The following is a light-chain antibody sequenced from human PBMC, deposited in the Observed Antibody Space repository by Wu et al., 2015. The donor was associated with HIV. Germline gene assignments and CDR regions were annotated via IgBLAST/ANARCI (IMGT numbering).Light chain of an antibody. CDR3: QQYATSIT. CDR2: GAS. J-gene: IGKJ5*01. CDR1: QSVSHDY. V-gene: IGKV3-20*01. Sequence: EIVLTQSPGTLSLSPGQRATLFCRASQSVSHDYLAWYQQKPGQAPRVLIYGASDRATGIPDRFSGSGSGTDFTLTISRLEPEDFAAYYCQQYATSITLGQGTRLEIK.